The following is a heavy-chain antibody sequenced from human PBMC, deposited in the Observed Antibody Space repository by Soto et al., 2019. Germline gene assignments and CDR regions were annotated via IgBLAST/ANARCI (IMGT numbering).Heavy chain of an antibody. CDR2: INPNSGGT. V-gene: IGHV1-2*04. J-gene: IGHJ5*02. Sequence: GASVKVSCKASGYTFTGYYMHWVRQAPGQGLEWMGWINPNSGGTNYAQKFQGWVTMTRDTSISTAYMELSRLRSDDTAVYYCARVYSSSRRHYNWFDPWGQGTLVTVSS. CDR1: GYTFTGYY. CDR3: ARVYSSSRRHYNWFDP. D-gene: IGHD6-6*01.